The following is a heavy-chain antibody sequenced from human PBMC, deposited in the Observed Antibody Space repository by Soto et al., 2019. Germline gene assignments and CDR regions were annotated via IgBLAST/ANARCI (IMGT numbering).Heavy chain of an antibody. D-gene: IGHD3-3*01. CDR1: GFTFSSYA. CDR2: ISGSGGST. CDR3: AKDRPRVRFLECLPPTENDY. V-gene: IGHV3-23*01. J-gene: IGHJ4*02. Sequence: GGSLRLSCAASGFTFSSYAMSWVRQAPGKGLEWVSAISGSGGSTYYADSVKGRFTISRDNSKNTLYLQMNSLRAEDTAVYYCAKDRPRVRFLECLPPTENDYWGQRTLVTAPQ.